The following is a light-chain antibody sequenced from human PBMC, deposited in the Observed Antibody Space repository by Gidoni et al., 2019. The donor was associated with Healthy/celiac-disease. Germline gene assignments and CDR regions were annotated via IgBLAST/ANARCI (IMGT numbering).Light chain of an antibody. V-gene: IGKV1-13*02. Sequence: AIQLTQSPSSLSASVGDRVTITCRASQGISSALAWYQQKPGKAPKLLIYDASSLESGVPSRFSGSGSGTDFTLTISILQPEDFATYYCQQFNSYPNTFXXXTKLEIK. J-gene: IGKJ2*01. CDR1: QGISSA. CDR2: DAS. CDR3: QQFNSYPNT.